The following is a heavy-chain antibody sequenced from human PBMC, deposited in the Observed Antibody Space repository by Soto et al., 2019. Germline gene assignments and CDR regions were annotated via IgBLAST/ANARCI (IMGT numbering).Heavy chain of an antibody. V-gene: IGHV6-1*01. CDR2: IYYKSKWYE. J-gene: IGHJ5*02. CDR3: ARVDIMRSSFFWFDP. CDR1: GDSVSSNSAS. Sequence: QVQLQQSGPGLVRPSQTLSVTCAISGDSVSSNSASWNWIRQSPSRGLQWLGRIYYKSKWYEDYAVSVRSRITINPDTSKNQFSLYLNSVTPEDTAVYYCARVDIMRSSFFWFDPWGQGTLVTVSS. D-gene: IGHD2-15*01.